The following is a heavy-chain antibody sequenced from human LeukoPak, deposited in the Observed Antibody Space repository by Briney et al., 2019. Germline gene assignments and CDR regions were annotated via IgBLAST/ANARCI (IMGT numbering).Heavy chain of an antibody. V-gene: IGHV3-53*01. D-gene: IGHD3-16*01. Sequence: PGGSLRLSCEASGFTVSSTYMSRVRQAPGKGLEWVSAIYSNGNTYYTDSVKGRFTISRDNSRNTLDLQMDSLRAEDTTVYYCASRGAPATEHHLYFVKLRGQGTKV. CDR1: GFTVSSTY. J-gene: IGHJ6*01. CDR2: IYSNGNT. CDR3: ASRGAPATEHHLYFVKL.